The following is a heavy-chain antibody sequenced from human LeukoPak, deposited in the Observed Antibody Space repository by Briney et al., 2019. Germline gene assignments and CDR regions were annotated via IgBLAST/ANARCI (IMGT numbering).Heavy chain of an antibody. D-gene: IGHD1-26*01. J-gene: IGHJ3*02. CDR1: GFTFSSYS. V-gene: IGHV3-21*01. CDR2: ISSSSSYI. Sequence: GGSLRLSCAVSGFTFSSYSMNWVRQAPGKGLEWVSSISSSSSYIYYADSVKGRFTISRDNAKNSLYLQMNSLRAEDTAVYYCAGDLVQTLGAFDIWGQGTMVTVSS. CDR3: AGDLVQTLGAFDI.